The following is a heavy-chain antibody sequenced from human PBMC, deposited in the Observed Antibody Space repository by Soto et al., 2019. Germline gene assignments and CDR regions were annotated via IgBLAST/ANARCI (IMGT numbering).Heavy chain of an antibody. CDR2: IYYSGST. Sequence: LEILSLTCSVAGGSISSYYWSWIRQPPGKGLEWIGYIYYSGSTNYNPSLKSRVTISVDTSKNQFSLKLSSVTAADTAVYYCARGYSGYCNYWGQGTLVTVSS. D-gene: IGHD5-12*01. CDR3: ARGYSGYCNY. CDR1: GGSISSYY. V-gene: IGHV4-59*01. J-gene: IGHJ4*02.